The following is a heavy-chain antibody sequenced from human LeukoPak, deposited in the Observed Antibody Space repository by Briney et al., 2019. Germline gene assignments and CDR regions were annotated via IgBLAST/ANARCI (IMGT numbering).Heavy chain of an antibody. CDR3: TTDTWYSAGH. CDR2: ISWNTGSI. J-gene: IGHJ4*02. V-gene: IGHV3-9*01. CDR1: GFTFDDYT. Sequence: GGSLRLSCAASGFTFDDYTMHWVRQAPGKGLEWVSGISWNTGSIGYADSVKGRFTISRDSAKNSLYLHMNSLRAEDTAIYYCTTDTWYSAGHWGQGTLVTVSS. D-gene: IGHD2-15*01.